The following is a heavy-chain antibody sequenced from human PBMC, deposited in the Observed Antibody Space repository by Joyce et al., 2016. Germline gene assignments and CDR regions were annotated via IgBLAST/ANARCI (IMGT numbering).Heavy chain of an antibody. Sequence: QVQLQESGPGLVKPSQTLSLTCTVSGDSISSGTYYWSWIRQPAGKGVEWIGRIYRSGSTKYIPSLQSRVTISVDTSKNQFSLTLRSVTAADMAVYYCARDLVATVGGFDYWGQGTLVTVSS. CDR2: IYRSGST. J-gene: IGHJ4*02. V-gene: IGHV4-61*02. CDR3: ARDLVATVGGFDY. CDR1: GDSISSGTYY. D-gene: IGHD5-12*01.